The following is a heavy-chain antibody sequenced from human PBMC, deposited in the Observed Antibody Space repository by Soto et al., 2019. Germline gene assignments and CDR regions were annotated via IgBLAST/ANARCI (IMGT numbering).Heavy chain of an antibody. J-gene: IGHJ6*02. CDR2: IDPSDSYT. Sequence: PGESLKISCKGSGYSFTSYWISWVRQMPGKRLEWMGRIDPSDSYTNYSPSFQGHVTISADKSISTAYLQWSSLKASDTAMYYCARKSSSGGNYYGMDVWGQGTTVTVSS. V-gene: IGHV5-10-1*01. D-gene: IGHD6-6*01. CDR1: GYSFTSYW. CDR3: ARKSSSGGNYYGMDV.